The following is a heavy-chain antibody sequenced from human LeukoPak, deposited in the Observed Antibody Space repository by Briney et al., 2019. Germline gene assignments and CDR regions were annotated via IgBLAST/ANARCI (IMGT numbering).Heavy chain of an antibody. J-gene: IGHJ5*02. V-gene: IGHV4-59*01. CDR2: IYHSGST. CDR1: GGSISSYY. D-gene: IGHD3-10*01. Sequence: SETLSLTCTVSGGSISSYYWSWIRQPPGKGLEWIGYIYHSGSTNYNPSLKSRVTISVDTSKNQFSLKLSSVTAADTAVYYCARSHGSGSYYDNWFDPWGQGTLVTVSS. CDR3: ARSHGSGSYYDNWFDP.